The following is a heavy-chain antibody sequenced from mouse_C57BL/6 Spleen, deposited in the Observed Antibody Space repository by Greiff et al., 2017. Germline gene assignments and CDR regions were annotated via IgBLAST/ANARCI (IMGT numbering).Heavy chain of an antibody. CDR3: ARAVFYYGSTHWYFDV. Sequence: EVKLMESGPELVKPGASVKISCKASGYSFTDYNMNWVKQSNGKSLEWIGVINPNYGTTSYNQKFKGKATLTVDQSSSTAYMQLNSLTSEDSAVYYCARAVFYYGSTHWYFDVWGTGTTVTVSS. V-gene: IGHV1-39*01. J-gene: IGHJ1*03. CDR2: INPNYGTT. D-gene: IGHD1-1*01. CDR1: GYSFTDYN.